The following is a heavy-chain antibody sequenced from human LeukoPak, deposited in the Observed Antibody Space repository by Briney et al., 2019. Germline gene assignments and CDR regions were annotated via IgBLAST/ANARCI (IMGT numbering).Heavy chain of an antibody. CDR1: GYTFTGYY. V-gene: IGHV1-2*02. Sequence: AASVKVSCKASGYTFTGYYMHWVRQAPGQGLEWMGWINPNSGGTNYAQKFQARVTITRNTSISTAYMELSSLRSEDTAVYYCARVVYGDYTVYNWFDPWGQGTLVTVSS. J-gene: IGHJ5*02. CDR2: INPNSGGT. D-gene: IGHD4-17*01. CDR3: ARVVYGDYTVYNWFDP.